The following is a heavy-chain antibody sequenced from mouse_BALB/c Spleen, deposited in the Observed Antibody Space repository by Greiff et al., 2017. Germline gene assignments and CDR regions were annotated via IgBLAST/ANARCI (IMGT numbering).Heavy chain of an antibody. CDR1: GYSFTGYY. J-gene: IGHJ2*01. CDR3: ATGLDWDGY. D-gene: IGHD4-1*01. CDR2: INPYNGAT. V-gene: IGHV1-31*01. Sequence: EVQLQESGPELVKPGASVKISCKASGYSFTGYYMHWVKQSHVKSLEWIGRINPYNGATSYNQNFKDKASLTVDKSSSTAYMELHSLTSEDSAVYYCATGLDWDGYWGQGTTLTVSS.